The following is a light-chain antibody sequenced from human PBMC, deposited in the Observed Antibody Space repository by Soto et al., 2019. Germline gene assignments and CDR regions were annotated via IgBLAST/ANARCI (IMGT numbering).Light chain of an antibody. CDR1: QPVGSY. V-gene: IGKV3-15*01. Sequence: EIVMTQSPATLSVAPGERATLSCRASQPVGSYLAWYQQKPGQAPRLLIYGASARATGVPARFSGNGSGTEFTLTISSLQSEDSALYYCLQYDNWPPWTFGQGTKVEIK. CDR3: LQYDNWPPWT. CDR2: GAS. J-gene: IGKJ1*01.